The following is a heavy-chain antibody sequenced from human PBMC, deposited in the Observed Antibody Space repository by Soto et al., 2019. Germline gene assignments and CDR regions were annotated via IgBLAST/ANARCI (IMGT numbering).Heavy chain of an antibody. D-gene: IGHD1-7*01. CDR1: GGTFSRYG. CDR3: GTDEGFGTSRRLDP. J-gene: IGHJ5*02. CDR2: IIVLFGTV. Sequence: QVPLVQSGAEVKIPGSSVKVSCKASGGTFSRYGINWVRQAPGHGLEWMGGIIVLFGTVNYAQKFPGRVTITADESTRTCHLDVSSLRSEDTAICYCGTDEGFGTSRRLDPWGQGTLVTVSS. V-gene: IGHV1-69*01.